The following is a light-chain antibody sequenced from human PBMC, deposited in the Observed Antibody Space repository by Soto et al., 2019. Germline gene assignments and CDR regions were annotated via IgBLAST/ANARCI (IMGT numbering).Light chain of an antibody. CDR2: GAS. CDR3: HQYDDGPYT. J-gene: IGKJ2*01. Sequence: EIVMTQSPATLSLSPGERATLSCRASQSVSSNVAWYQQIPGQTLRLLIYGASTRATGIPVRFSGSGSGTEFTLTISSLQSEDFAVYYCHQYDDGPYTFGQGTKVDIK. V-gene: IGKV3-15*01. CDR1: QSVSSN.